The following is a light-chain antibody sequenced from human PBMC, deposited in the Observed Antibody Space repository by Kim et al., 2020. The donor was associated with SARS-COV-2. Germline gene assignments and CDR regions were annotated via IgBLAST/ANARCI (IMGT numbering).Light chain of an antibody. CDR3: AASDDSLSGVV. CDR1: SSNSGIHY. V-gene: IGLV1-47*01. J-gene: IGLJ2*01. CDR2: RYN. Sequence: GQTVTISCSGSSSNSGIHYVYWYQQLPGMAPKLLVYRYNQRPAGVPDRFSGSKSGTSASLAISGLRSEDEAEYYCAASDDSLSGVVFGGGTQRTVL.